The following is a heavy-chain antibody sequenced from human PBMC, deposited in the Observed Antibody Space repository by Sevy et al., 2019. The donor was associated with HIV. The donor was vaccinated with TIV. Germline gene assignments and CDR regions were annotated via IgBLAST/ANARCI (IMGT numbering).Heavy chain of an antibody. J-gene: IGHJ3*02. CDR3: ARHKTLGATQDAFDI. Sequence: GESLKISCKGSGYSFSTHWIGWVRQMPGKGLEWMAIIFPDDSETRYNPSLRGQVTISADKSINTAYLQWSSLKASDTALYYCARHKTLGATQDAFDIWGQGTKVTVSS. CDR1: GYSFSTHW. D-gene: IGHD1-26*01. CDR2: IFPDDSET. V-gene: IGHV5-51*01.